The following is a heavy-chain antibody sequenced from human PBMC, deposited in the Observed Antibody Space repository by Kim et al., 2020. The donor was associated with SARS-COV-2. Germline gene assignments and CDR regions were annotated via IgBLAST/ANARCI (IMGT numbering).Heavy chain of an antibody. CDR3: ANGGDYCSGGSCFDY. V-gene: IGHV4-34*01. D-gene: IGHD2-15*01. Sequence: NPTLKSRVTISVDTSKNQFTLKLSSVTAADTAVYYCANGGDYCSGGSCFDYGGQGTLVTVSS. J-gene: IGHJ4*02.